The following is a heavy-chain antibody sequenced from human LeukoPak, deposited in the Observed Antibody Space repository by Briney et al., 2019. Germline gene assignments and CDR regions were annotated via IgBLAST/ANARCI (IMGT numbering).Heavy chain of an antibody. CDR2: IIPIFGTA. J-gene: IGHJ3*02. D-gene: IGHD2-2*01. CDR1: GGTFSSYA. Sequence: SVKVSCKASGGTFSSYAISWVRQAPGQGLEWMGGIIPIFGTANYAQKFQGRVTITADESTSTTYMELSSLRSEDTAVYYCARGHWDIVVVPAALQAFDIWGQGTMVTVSS. CDR3: ARGHWDIVVVPAALQAFDI. V-gene: IGHV1-69*01.